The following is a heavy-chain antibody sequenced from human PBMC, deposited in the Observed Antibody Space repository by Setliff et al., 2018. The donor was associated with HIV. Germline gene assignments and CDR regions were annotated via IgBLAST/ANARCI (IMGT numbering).Heavy chain of an antibody. CDR1: GGSISSGSYY. Sequence: LSLTCTVSGGSISSGSYYWSWIRQPAGKGLEWIGRIYTSGSTNYNPSLKSRVTISVEVSKNQISLKLTAVTAADSAVYYCAREADGIDFWGQGTLVTVSS. V-gene: IGHV4-61*02. CDR3: AREADGIDF. CDR2: IYTSGST. J-gene: IGHJ4*02. D-gene: IGHD2-15*01.